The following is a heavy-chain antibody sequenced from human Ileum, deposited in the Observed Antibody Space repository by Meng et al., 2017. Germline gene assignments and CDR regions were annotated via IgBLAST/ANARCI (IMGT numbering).Heavy chain of an antibody. CDR2: IYYSGST. CDR1: GGSISSSSYY. Sequence: QRHFQESGPGSLKPPETLSLTCTVSGGSISSSSYYWGWIRQPPGKGLEWIGSIYYSGSTYYNPSLKSRVTISVDTSKNQFSLKLSSVTAADTAVYYCARDRRSDILTGYGWGWGQGTLVTVSS. V-gene: IGHV4-39*07. J-gene: IGHJ4*02. D-gene: IGHD3-9*01. CDR3: ARDRRSDILTGYGWG.